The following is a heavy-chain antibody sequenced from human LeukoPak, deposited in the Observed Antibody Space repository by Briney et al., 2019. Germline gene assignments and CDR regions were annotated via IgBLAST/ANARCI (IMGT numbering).Heavy chain of an antibody. CDR1: GGSVSSTNW. CDR3: AREGGFYRPLDY. J-gene: IGHJ4*02. D-gene: IGHD6-25*01. V-gene: IGHV4-4*02. Sequence: PSETLSLTCGVSGGSVSSTNWWAWIRQPQGKGLEWIGEVHLDGRTNFNPSLKSRLTMSVDLSENHVSLKLTSVTAADTAVYYCAREGGFYRPLDYSGQGTLVTVSS. CDR2: VHLDGRT.